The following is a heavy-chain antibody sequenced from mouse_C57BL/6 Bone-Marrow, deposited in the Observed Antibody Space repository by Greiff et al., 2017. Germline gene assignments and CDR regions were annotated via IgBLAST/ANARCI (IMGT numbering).Heavy chain of an antibody. V-gene: IGHV1-62-2*01. Sequence: VQLQQSGAELVKPRASVKLSCKASGYTFTEYTIHWVKQRSGQGLEWIGWFYPGSGSIKYNEKFKDKATLTADKSSSTVYMELSRLTSEDSAVYFCARHEEGLRLRGYAMDYWGQGTSVTVSS. CDR1: GYTFTEYT. CDR2: FYPGSGSI. D-gene: IGHD3-2*02. CDR3: ARHEEGLRLRGYAMDY. J-gene: IGHJ4*01.